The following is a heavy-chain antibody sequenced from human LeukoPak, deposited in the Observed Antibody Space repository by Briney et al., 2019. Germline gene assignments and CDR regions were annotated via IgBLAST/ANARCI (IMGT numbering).Heavy chain of an antibody. D-gene: IGHD4-17*01. Sequence: PSETLSLTCAVYGGSFSGYYWNWVRQPPGKGLEWIGEINHSGNTNYNPSLKTRVTMSVGTSKSQFSLKLVSVTAADTAVYYCARYDYGDDRPMEFFDYWGHGSLVTVSS. CDR1: GGSFSGYY. CDR2: INHSGNT. V-gene: IGHV4-34*01. CDR3: ARYDYGDDRPMEFFDY. J-gene: IGHJ4*01.